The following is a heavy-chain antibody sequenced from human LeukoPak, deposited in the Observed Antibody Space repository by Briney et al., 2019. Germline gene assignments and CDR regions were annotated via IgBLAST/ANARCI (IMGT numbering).Heavy chain of an antibody. CDR1: GYTFTNYG. Sequence: ASVKVSCKASGYTFTNYGISLVRQAPGQGLEWMGWISAYSGYTRYAQKIQGRVTVTTEASTSTAYMELRSLTSYDTAVYYCARDAVSTTTAGGIDYWGQGTLVTVSS. CDR3: ARDAVSTTTAGGIDY. J-gene: IGHJ4*02. CDR2: ISAYSGYT. V-gene: IGHV1-18*01. D-gene: IGHD5/OR15-5a*01.